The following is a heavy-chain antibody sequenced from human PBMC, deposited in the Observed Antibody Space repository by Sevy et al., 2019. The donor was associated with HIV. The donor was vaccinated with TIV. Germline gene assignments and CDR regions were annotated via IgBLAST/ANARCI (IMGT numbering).Heavy chain of an antibody. CDR3: AKEDCSGGSCYGGFDY. CDR2: IRGSGGMT. Sequence: GGSLRLSCAASGFTFSSHAMSWVRQAPGKGLEWVSAIRGSGGMTYYADSVKGRFTISRDNSKNTLYLQMSSLRAEDTAVYYCAKEDCSGGSCYGGFDYWGQGTLVTVSS. CDR1: GFTFSSHA. V-gene: IGHV3-23*01. J-gene: IGHJ4*02. D-gene: IGHD2-15*01.